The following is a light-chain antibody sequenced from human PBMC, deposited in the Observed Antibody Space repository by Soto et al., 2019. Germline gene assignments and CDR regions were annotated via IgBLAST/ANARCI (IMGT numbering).Light chain of an antibody. CDR3: QQYNNWPWT. Sequence: EIVMTQSPATLSVSPGERATLSCRASQSVASNLAWYQQKPGQAPRLLIYGASTRATGIPAMFSGSGSGTEFTLIINSLQSEDFAVYYCQQYNNWPWTFGQGTKV. CDR2: GAS. J-gene: IGKJ1*01. V-gene: IGKV3-15*01. CDR1: QSVASN.